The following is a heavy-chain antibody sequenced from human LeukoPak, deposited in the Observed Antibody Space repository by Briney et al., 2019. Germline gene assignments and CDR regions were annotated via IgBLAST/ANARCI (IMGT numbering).Heavy chain of an antibody. CDR3: ARRGLAAAEGDY. CDR1: GGTFSSYA. CDR2: MNPNSGNT. V-gene: IGHV1-8*02. D-gene: IGHD6-13*01. Sequence: SVKVSCKASGGTFSSYAISWVRQATGQGLEWMGWMNPNSGNTGYAQKFQGRVTMTRNTSISTAYMELSSLRSEDTAVYYCARRGLAAAEGDYWGQGTLVTVSS. J-gene: IGHJ4*02.